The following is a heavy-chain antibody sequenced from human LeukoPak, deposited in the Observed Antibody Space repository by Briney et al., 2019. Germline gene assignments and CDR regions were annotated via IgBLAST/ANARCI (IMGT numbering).Heavy chain of an antibody. V-gene: IGHV7-4-1*02. CDR2: INTNTGNP. Sequence: GASVKVSCKASGYTFTGYAMNWVRQAPGQGLEWMGWINTNTGNPTYAQGFTGRFVFSLDTSVSTAYLQISSLKAEDSAGYYCVRGGIAVNGMHYYYGMDVWGQGTTVTVSS. CDR3: VRGGIAVNGMHYYYGMDV. CDR1: GYTFTGYA. D-gene: IGHD6-19*01. J-gene: IGHJ6*02.